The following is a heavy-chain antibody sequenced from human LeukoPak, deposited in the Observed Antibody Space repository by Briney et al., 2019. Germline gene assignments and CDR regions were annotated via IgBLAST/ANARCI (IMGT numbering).Heavy chain of an antibody. J-gene: IGHJ1*01. Sequence: GGSLRLSCAASGFTFSSYSMNWVRQAPGKGLEWVSYIRSSSNIIYYADSVKGRFTISRDDTKNSLYLQMNSLRAEDTAVYYCARRGDSYGGMTARYFQHWGQGTLVTVSS. CDR2: IRSSSNII. CDR1: GFTFSSYS. V-gene: IGHV3-48*04. CDR3: ARRGDSYGGMTARYFQH. D-gene: IGHD4-23*01.